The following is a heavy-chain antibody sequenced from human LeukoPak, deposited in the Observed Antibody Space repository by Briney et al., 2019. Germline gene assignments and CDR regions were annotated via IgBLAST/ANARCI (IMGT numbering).Heavy chain of an antibody. V-gene: IGHV4-4*07. CDR1: SGSIRSYY. D-gene: IGHD5-24*01. Sequence: SETLSLTCTVSSGSIRSYYWSWIRQPAGRGLEGIGHIYGTESTKYNPSLKSRVTMSVDTSKNQFSLMLNSVTAADTAVYYCARDRGDGNLNWFDPWGQGTLVTVSS. J-gene: IGHJ5*02. CDR3: ARDRGDGNLNWFDP. CDR2: IYGTEST.